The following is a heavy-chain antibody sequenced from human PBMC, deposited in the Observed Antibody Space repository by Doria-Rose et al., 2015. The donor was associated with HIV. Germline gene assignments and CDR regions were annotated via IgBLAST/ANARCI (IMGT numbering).Heavy chain of an antibody. J-gene: IGHJ6*02. CDR1: GGSFSGYY. V-gene: IGHV4-34*12. Sequence: QVQLQQWGAGLVKPSETLSLTCAVFGGSFSGYYWSWIRQPPGKGLEWIGEIIHSGSTNYKTSLKSRVTISLDTPRTLFSLKLTSVTAADTAVYYCARGLLRGGWNDVDYYYGMDVWGQGTTVTVSS. CDR3: ARGLLRGGWNDVDYYYGMDV. D-gene: IGHD1-1*01. CDR2: IIHSGST.